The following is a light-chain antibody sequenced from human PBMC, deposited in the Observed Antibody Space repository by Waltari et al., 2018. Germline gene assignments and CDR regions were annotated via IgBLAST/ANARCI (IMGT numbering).Light chain of an antibody. CDR1: SSDLGRYNY. CDR3: SSYAGSNTFGL. V-gene: IGLV2-11*01. J-gene: IGLJ2*01. CDR2: EVS. Sequence: QAALTQPRSVSGSPGPSVTIPCPGTSSDLGRYNYVSWYQQHPGTAPKLMIYEVSKRPSGVSDRFSGSKSGNTASLTISGLQAEDEADYYCSSYAGSNTFGLFGGGTRLTVL.